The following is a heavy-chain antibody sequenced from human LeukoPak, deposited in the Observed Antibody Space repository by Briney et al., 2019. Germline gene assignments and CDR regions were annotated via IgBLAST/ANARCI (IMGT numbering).Heavy chain of an antibody. CDR1: GFTFSSYG. D-gene: IGHD3-10*01. CDR3: AKDFYYYYGPAHYYYYGMDV. CDR2: ISYDGSNK. J-gene: IGHJ6*02. Sequence: GGSLRLSCAASGFTFSSYGMHWVRQAPGKGLEWVAVISYDGSNKYYADSVKGRFTISRDNSKNTLYLQMNSLRAEDTAVYYCAKDFYYYYGPAHYYYYGMDVWGQGTTVTVSS. V-gene: IGHV3-30*18.